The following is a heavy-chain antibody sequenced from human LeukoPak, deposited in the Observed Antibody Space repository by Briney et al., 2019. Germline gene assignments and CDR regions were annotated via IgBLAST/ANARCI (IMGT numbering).Heavy chain of an antibody. D-gene: IGHD5-12*01. J-gene: IGHJ4*02. V-gene: IGHV3-49*04. CDR1: GFTFGDYA. CDR3: TRQQIVATIYGY. CDR2: IRSMVYGGTT. Sequence: GGSLRLSCTASGFTFGDYAMSWVRHAPGKGLEWVGFIRSMVYGGTTEYAASVKGRFTISRDDSKSIAYLQMNSLKTEDTAVYYCTRQQIVATIYGYWGQGTLVTVSS.